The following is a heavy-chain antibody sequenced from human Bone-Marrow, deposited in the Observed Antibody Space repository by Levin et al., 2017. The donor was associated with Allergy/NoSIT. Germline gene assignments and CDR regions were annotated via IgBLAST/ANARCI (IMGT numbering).Heavy chain of an antibody. V-gene: IGHV5-51*01. CDR3: ARHVGCNGVFCSAPGFDY. J-gene: IGHJ4*02. CDR1: AYSFSSYW. CDR2: IYPGDSDT. Sequence: AGGSLRLSCEGFAYSFSSYWIAWVRQMPGQGLEWMGIIYPGDSDTRYSPSFQGQVTISADKSTNTAYLQWNSLKASDTGIYYCARHVGCNGVFCSAPGFDYWGQGTLVSVSA. D-gene: IGHD2-8*01.